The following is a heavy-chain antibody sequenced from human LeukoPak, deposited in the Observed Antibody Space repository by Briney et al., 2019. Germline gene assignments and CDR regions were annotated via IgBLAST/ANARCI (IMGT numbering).Heavy chain of an antibody. CDR2: ISGSGGST. V-gene: IGHV3-23*01. D-gene: IGHD1-26*01. CDR1: GFTFSSYA. CDR3: AKGWRIEGYFDY. J-gene: IGHJ4*02. Sequence: GGSLRLSCAASGFTFSSYAMSWVRQPPGKGLEWVSAISGSGGSTYYADSVKGRFTISRDNSKNTLYLQMNSLRAEDTAVYYCAKGWRIEGYFDYWGQGTLVTVSS.